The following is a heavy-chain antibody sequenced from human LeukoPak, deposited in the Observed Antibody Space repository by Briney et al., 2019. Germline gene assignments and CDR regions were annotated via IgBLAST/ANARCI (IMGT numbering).Heavy chain of an antibody. CDR3: ARGDTVAARPGRFDY. CDR2: IIHRGST. CDR1: GGSFSGYY. Sequence: SETLFLTCAVHGGSFSGYYWSWSRQPPGKGLEWIGEIIHRGSTNYNPSLKSRVTISVDTSKNQFSLKVSSVTDADTAVYYRARGDTVAARPGRFDYWGQGTLVTVSS. J-gene: IGHJ4*02. D-gene: IGHD6-6*01. V-gene: IGHV4-34*01.